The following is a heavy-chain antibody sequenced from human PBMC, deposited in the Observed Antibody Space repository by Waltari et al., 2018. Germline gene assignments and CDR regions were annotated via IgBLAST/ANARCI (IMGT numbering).Heavy chain of an antibody. Sequence: EVQLVESGGGLIQPGGSLRLSCAASAFSVSSNDMTWVRPAPGKGLEWLSMVTSDDKTYYADSVKGRFTISRDNSKNTLYLERSSLTAEDTAVYYCARDKGVEPTTRFDYWGQGTLVTVSS. CDR1: AFSVSSND. J-gene: IGHJ4*02. D-gene: IGHD1-26*01. CDR3: ARDKGVEPTTRFDY. CDR2: VTSDDKT. V-gene: IGHV3-53*01.